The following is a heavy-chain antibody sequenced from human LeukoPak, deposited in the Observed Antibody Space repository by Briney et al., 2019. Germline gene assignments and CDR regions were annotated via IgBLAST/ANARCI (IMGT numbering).Heavy chain of an antibody. V-gene: IGHV4-34*01. CDR3: ARASPKTLVTYYYYYMDV. J-gene: IGHJ6*03. CDR2: ISHTGST. D-gene: IGHD6-6*01. Sequence: SETLSLTCAVYGGSFSGYYWSWIRQPPGKGLEWIGEISHTGSTNYNPSLKSRVTISVGTSKNQFSLKLSSVTAADTAVYYCARASPKTLVTYYYYYMDVWGKGTTVTVSS. CDR1: GGSFSGYY.